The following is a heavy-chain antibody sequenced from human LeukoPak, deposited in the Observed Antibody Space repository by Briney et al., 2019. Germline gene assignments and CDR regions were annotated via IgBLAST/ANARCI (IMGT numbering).Heavy chain of an antibody. D-gene: IGHD7-27*01. Sequence: SETLSLTCTVSGGSISSYYWSWIRQPPGKGLEWIGNIYYSGSTNYNPSLESRVTISVDRSKNQFSLKLSSVTAADTAVYYCARELGIRYYFDYWGQGTLVTVSS. CDR1: GGSISSYY. CDR2: IYYSGST. V-gene: IGHV4-59*12. J-gene: IGHJ4*02. CDR3: ARELGIRYYFDY.